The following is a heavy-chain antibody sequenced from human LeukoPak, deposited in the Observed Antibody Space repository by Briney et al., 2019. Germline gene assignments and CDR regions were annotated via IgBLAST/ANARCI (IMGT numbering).Heavy chain of an antibody. CDR1: GFTFSTYI. CDR2: ISYDGSNK. V-gene: IGHV3-30*03. CDR3: ARGGIAAAGTRFDP. Sequence: GGSLRLSCAASGFTFSTYIMDWVRQAPGKGLEWVAVISYDGSNKYYADSVKGRFTISRDNSKNTLYLQMNSLRAEDTAVYYCARGGIAAAGTRFDPWGQGTLVTVSS. D-gene: IGHD6-13*01. J-gene: IGHJ5*02.